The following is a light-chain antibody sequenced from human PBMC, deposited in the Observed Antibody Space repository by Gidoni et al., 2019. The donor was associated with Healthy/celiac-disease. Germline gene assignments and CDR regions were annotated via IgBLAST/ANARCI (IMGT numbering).Light chain of an antibody. Sequence: DIQMTQSPSSLSASVGDRVTITCRASQSISSYLNWYQQKPGKAPKLLIYAASSLQSGVPSRFSGSGSGTDFPLTISRLQPEDFATYYCQQSYSTPRALTFGGGTKVEIK. CDR2: AAS. V-gene: IGKV1-39*01. J-gene: IGKJ4*01. CDR1: QSISSY. CDR3: QQSYSTPRALT.